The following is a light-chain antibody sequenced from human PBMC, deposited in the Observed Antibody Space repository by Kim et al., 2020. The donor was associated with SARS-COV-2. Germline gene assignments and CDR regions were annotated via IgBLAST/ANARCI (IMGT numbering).Light chain of an antibody. J-gene: IGKJ5*01. V-gene: IGKV1-5*01. CDR1: KSIGGW. CDR2: DAS. CDR3: QHHSTYPIT. Sequence: IQLTQSPSTLSASVGDRVTITCRASKSIGGWLAWYQQKPGKATKLLIYDASSVESGVPSRFSGSGSGTEFTLTISSLQPDDSATYYCQHHSTYPITFGQGTRLEIK.